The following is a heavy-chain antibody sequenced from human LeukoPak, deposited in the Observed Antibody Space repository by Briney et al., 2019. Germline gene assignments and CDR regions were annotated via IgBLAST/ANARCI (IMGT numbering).Heavy chain of an antibody. Sequence: PSETLSLTCTVSGGSISTYYWSWIRRPAGKGLEWIGHIYTSGATNYNPSLKSRVTMSVDTSKNQFSLKLNSVTAADTAVYYCARLYSSSSHFDYWGQGTLVTVSS. CDR2: IYTSGAT. CDR3: ARLYSSSSHFDY. V-gene: IGHV4-4*07. CDR1: GGSISTYY. D-gene: IGHD6-6*01. J-gene: IGHJ4*02.